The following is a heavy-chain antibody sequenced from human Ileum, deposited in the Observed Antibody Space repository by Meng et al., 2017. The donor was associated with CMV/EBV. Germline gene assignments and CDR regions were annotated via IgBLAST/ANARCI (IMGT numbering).Heavy chain of an antibody. D-gene: IGHD2/OR15-2a*01. CDR1: GGSFDKYV. Sequence: SVNVSCKVSGGSFDKYVISWLRQAPGQGPEWLGGIIPALGIVDFAQKFQGRLTITADKSTSTVDMTLSSLRSDDTAVYYCGNILGNCNRAACLDDAFENWGQGTMVTVSS. CDR2: IIPALGIV. V-gene: IGHV1-69*10. CDR3: GNILGNCNRAACLDDAFEN. J-gene: IGHJ3*02.